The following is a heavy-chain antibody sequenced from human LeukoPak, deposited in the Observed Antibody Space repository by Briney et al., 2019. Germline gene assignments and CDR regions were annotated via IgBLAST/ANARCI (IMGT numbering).Heavy chain of an antibody. Sequence: SETLSLTCTVSGGSISTYYWSWIRQPPGKGLEWIGYIYYSGSTNYNPSLKSRVTISVDTSKNQFSLKLSSVTAADTAVYYCAGPLKDIVVVSAHPSGFDYWGQGTLVTVSS. J-gene: IGHJ4*02. D-gene: IGHD2-2*01. V-gene: IGHV4-59*08. CDR3: AGPLKDIVVVSAHPSGFDY. CDR2: IYYSGST. CDR1: GGSISTYY.